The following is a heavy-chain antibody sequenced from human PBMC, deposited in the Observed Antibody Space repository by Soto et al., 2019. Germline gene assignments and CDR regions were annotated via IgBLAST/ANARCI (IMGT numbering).Heavy chain of an antibody. CDR2: IIPILGIA. J-gene: IGHJ4*02. Sequence: SVKVSCKASGGTFSSYTISWVRQAPVQGLEWMGRIIPILGIANYAQKLQGRVTMITDTSTSTPYMELRSLRSDDTAVYYCARALLAYGYGPIQGDFGCCRQGTRVTVSS. V-gene: IGHV1-69*02. D-gene: IGHD5-18*01. CDR1: GGTFSSYT. CDR3: ARALLAYGYGPIQGDFGC.